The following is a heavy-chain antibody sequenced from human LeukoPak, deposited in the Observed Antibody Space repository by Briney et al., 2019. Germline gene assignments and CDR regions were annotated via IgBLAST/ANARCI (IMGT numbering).Heavy chain of an antibody. CDR1: GFTFSSYG. CDR2: IWYDGSNK. CDR3: ARDLNTIFGVVMGIDY. D-gene: IGHD3-3*01. Sequence: PGRSLRLSCAASGFTFSSYGMLWVRQAPGKGLEWVAVIWYDGSNKYYADSVKGRFTISRDNSKNTLYLQMNSLRAEDTAVYYCARDLNTIFGVVMGIDYWGQGTLVTVSS. J-gene: IGHJ4*02. V-gene: IGHV3-33*01.